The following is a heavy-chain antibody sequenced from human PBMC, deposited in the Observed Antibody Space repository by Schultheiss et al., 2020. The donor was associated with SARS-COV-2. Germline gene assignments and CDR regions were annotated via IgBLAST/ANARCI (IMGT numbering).Heavy chain of an antibody. Sequence: GGSLRLSCAASGFTFSGYEMNWVRQTPGKGLEWVSGISGSGGSTYYADSVKGRFTISRDNSKNTLYLQMNSLRAEDTAVYYCARDEAYSSGWPMYYFDYWGQGTLVTVSS. CDR3: ARDEAYSSGWPMYYFDY. V-gene: IGHV3-23*01. D-gene: IGHD6-19*01. CDR1: GFTFSGYE. CDR2: ISGSGGST. J-gene: IGHJ4*02.